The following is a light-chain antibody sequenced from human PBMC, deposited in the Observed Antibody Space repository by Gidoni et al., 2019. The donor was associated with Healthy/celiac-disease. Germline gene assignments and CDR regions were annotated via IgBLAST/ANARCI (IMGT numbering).Light chain of an antibody. CDR3: QQRSNCPLT. J-gene: IGKJ4*01. V-gene: IGKV3-11*01. CDR2: DAS. CDR1: QRVSSY. Sequence: EIVLTQSPATLSLSPGERATLSCSASQRVSSYLAWYQQKPGQAPRLLIYDASNRATGIPARFSGSGSGTDFTLNISRVEAEDFAVYYCQQRSNCPLTFGGGTKVEIK.